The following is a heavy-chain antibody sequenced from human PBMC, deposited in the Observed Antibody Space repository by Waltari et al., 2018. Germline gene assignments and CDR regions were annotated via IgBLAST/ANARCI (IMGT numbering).Heavy chain of an antibody. Sequence: EVQLVESGGGLVKPGGSLRLSCAASGFTFSSYSMNWVRQAPGKGLEWVSSISSSSSYIYYADSLKGRFTISRDNAKNSLYLQMNSLRAEDTAVYYCARGAGNYYDSSGSGWGQGTLVTVSS. V-gene: IGHV3-21*01. CDR2: ISSSSSYI. CDR1: GFTFSSYS. D-gene: IGHD3-22*01. J-gene: IGHJ4*02. CDR3: ARGAGNYYDSSGSG.